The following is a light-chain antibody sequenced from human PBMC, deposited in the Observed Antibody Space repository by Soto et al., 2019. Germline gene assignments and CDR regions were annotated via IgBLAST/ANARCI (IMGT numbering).Light chain of an antibody. J-gene: IGLJ1*01. V-gene: IGLV2-14*01. CDR3: SSYTSRDTRV. CDR1: SSDVGGYNF. CDR2: EVT. Sequence: QSALTQPASMSGSPGQLITISCTGTSSDVGGYNFVSWYQQHPDKAPKLMLYEVTKRPSGVSDRFSGSKSGNTASLTISGLQTEDEADYYCSSYTSRDTRVFGTGTKLTVL.